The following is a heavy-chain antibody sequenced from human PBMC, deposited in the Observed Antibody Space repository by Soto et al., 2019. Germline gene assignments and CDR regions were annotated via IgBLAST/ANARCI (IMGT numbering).Heavy chain of an antibody. CDR2: IFYSGNT. D-gene: IGHD1-26*01. Sequence: PSETLSLACTVSGGSIWSNNCYWSWVRQTPGQGLEWIGSIFYSGNTYYSPSLKSRVTISVDTSNSRFSLRLSSVTAADTAVYYCARRRYGGNRPVGIDYWGQGTLVTVSS. CDR1: GGSIWSNNCY. CDR3: ARRRYGGNRPVGIDY. J-gene: IGHJ4*02. V-gene: IGHV4-39*01.